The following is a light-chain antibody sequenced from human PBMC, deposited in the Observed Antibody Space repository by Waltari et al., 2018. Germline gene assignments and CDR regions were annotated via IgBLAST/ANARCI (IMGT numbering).Light chain of an antibody. CDR1: SSDVGGFKY. CDR2: DVS. V-gene: IGLV2-11*01. CDR3: CSYTSSYVV. J-gene: IGLJ2*01. Sequence: QSALTQPRSVSGSPGQSVTISCTGSSSDVGGFKYVSWYQQHSGKAPKLMFCDVSKRPSGVPDRFSGSKSGNTASLTISGLQAEDDADYYCCSYTSSYVVFGGGTKLTVL.